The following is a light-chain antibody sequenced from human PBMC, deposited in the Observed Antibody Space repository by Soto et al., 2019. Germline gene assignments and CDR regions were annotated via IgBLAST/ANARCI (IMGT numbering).Light chain of an antibody. CDR2: GAS. J-gene: IGKJ1*01. CDR3: QQYGSSSWT. V-gene: IGKV3-20*01. Sequence: EIVLTQSPGTLSLSPGERATLSCRASQSVSSSYLAWYQKKPGQAPRLLIYGASSRATGIPDRFSGSGSGTDFTLTISRLGPEDFAVYYCQQYGSSSWTFGQGTKVEIK. CDR1: QSVSSSY.